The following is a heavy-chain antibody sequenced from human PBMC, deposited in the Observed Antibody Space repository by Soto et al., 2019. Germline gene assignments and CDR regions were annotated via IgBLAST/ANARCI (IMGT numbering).Heavy chain of an antibody. CDR3: ARVVRVRGAFDI. CDR1: GGSISSYY. V-gene: IGHV4-59*01. J-gene: IGHJ3*02. Sequence: QVQLQESGPGLVKPSETLSLTCTVSGGSISSYYWSWIRQPPGKGLEWIGYIYYSGSTNYNPSLKGRVTISVDTSKNQFSLKLSSVTAADTAVYYCARVVRVRGAFDIWGQGTMVTVSS. CDR2: IYYSGST. D-gene: IGHD3-10*01.